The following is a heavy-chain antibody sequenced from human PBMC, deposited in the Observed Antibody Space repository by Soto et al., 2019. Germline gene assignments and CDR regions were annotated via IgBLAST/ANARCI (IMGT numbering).Heavy chain of an antibody. J-gene: IGHJ4*02. CDR1: GVTFSTST. D-gene: IGHD3-22*01. CDR3: ARDGTLYDSSGYYYLY. CDR2: ITPIFGTV. Sequence: AASVKVSCKASGVTFSTSTISWVRQAPGQGLEWMGGITPIFGTVTFAQKFQGRVTITADESTSTAYMELSSLRSEDTAMYYCARDGTLYDSSGYYYLYWGQGTLVTVSS. V-gene: IGHV1-69*13.